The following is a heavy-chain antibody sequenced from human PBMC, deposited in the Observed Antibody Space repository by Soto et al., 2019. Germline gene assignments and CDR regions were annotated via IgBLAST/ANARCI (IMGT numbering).Heavy chain of an antibody. J-gene: IGHJ4*02. CDR2: IYYSGHT. D-gene: IGHD6-13*01. CDR1: GGSISDYY. V-gene: IGHV4-59*01. CDR3: AGIIAAAGIGVDY. Sequence: PSETLSLTCTVSGGSISDYYWSWIRQPPGKGLEWIGYIYYSGHTTYNPSLKSRVTISVDTSKNQFSLKLSSVTVADTAVYYCAGIIAAAGIGVDYWGQGTLVTVSS.